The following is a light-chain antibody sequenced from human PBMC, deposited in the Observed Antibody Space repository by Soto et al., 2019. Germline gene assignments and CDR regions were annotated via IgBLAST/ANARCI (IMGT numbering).Light chain of an antibody. Sequence: QSALTQPASVSGSPGRSVTISCTGSSSDVGDFNYVSWYQHLPGRAPKLIIYDVTNRPSGISYRFSASKSGRTASLTISGLHADDEADYYCSSYSTSSTHVVFGGGTKLTVL. V-gene: IGLV2-14*03. CDR1: SSDVGDFNY. CDR2: DVT. CDR3: SSYSTSSTHVV. J-gene: IGLJ2*01.